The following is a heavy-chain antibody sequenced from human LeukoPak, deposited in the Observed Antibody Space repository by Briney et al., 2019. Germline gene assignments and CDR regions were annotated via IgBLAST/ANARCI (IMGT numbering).Heavy chain of an antibody. CDR3: AREGSMTARPFVSIDY. D-gene: IGHD6-6*01. CDR2: IHTSGST. Sequence: PSXXLSLTCTVSGGSISTFYWSWIRQPAGKGLEWIGRIHTSGSTDYNPSLKSRVTMSVDTSKNQFSLKLSSVTAADTAVYYCAREGSMTARPFVSIDYWGQGTLVTVSS. CDR1: GGSISTFY. V-gene: IGHV4-4*07. J-gene: IGHJ4*02.